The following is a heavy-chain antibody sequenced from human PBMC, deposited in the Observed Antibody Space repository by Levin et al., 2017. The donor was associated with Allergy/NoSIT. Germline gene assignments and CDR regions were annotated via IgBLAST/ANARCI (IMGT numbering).Heavy chain of an antibody. V-gene: IGHV4-34*01. J-gene: IGHJ5*02. CDR3: ATSGRHYCSNTSCDWLTRWCDP. Sequence: SETLSLTCAIYGGSFRGYYWSWIRQPPGKGLEWIGEITHSGSTNYNPSLKSRVTISIDTSKNQFSLKLRSVTAADTAVYYCATSGRHYCSNTSCDWLTRWCDPWGQGALVTVSS. CDR2: ITHSGST. CDR1: GGSFRGYY. D-gene: IGHD2-2*01.